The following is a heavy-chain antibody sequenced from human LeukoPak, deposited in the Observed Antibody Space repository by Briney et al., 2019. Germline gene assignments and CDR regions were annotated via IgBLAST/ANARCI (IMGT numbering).Heavy chain of an antibody. J-gene: IGHJ3*02. Sequence: PSETLSLTCTVSGDSISTYYWSWIRQPPGKGLEWIAYIDYRGSTTYNPSLRSRVTISVDRSRNQFSQKLYSVTAADTAVYYCARSRSGYSYDHAAFEIWGQGTMVTVSS. V-gene: IGHV4-59*01. CDR1: GDSISTYY. CDR2: IDYRGST. CDR3: ARSRSGYSYDHAAFEI. D-gene: IGHD5-18*01.